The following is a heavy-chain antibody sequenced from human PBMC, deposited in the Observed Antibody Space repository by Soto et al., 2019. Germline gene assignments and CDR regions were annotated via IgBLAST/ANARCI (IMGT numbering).Heavy chain of an antibody. Sequence: QEQLVQSGAEVKKPGSSVKISCKASGGSFGNSAINWVRQTPGQGIEWVGGFIPVYRTLNFAQKFQGRVTITADESTGTDYMTLSSLASNDTAVYYCAAGVIWIGYFTVDSWGQGTRVTVSS. CDR1: GGSFGNSA. J-gene: IGHJ4*02. CDR3: AAGVIWIGYFTVDS. CDR2: FIPVYRTL. V-gene: IGHV1-69*01. D-gene: IGHD3-3*01.